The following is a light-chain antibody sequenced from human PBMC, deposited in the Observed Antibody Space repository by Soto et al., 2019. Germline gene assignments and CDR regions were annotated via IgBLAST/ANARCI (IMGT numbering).Light chain of an antibody. CDR1: QSVSSY. J-gene: IGKJ3*01. CDR3: QQRSNWPLT. CDR2: DAS. Sequence: EILLTQSPATLSLSPGERATLSCRVSQSVSSYLAWYQQKPGQAPRLLIYDASNRATGIPARFSGSGSGTDFTLTISSLEPEDFAVYYCQQRSNWPLTFGPGTKVDIK. V-gene: IGKV3-11*01.